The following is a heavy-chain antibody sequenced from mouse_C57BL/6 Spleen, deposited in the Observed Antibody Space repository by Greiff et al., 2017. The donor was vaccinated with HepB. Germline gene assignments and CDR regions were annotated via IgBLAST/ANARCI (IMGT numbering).Heavy chain of an antibody. CDR1: GYSFTDYN. Sequence: EVQVVESGPELVKPGASVKISCKASGYSFTDYNMNWVKQSNGKSLEWIGVINPNYGTTSYNQKFKGKATLTVDQSSSTAYMQLNSLTSEDSAVYYCARENGSSYEDYAMDYWGQGTSVTVSS. V-gene: IGHV1-39*01. CDR3: ARENGSSYEDYAMDY. D-gene: IGHD1-1*01. J-gene: IGHJ4*01. CDR2: INPNYGTT.